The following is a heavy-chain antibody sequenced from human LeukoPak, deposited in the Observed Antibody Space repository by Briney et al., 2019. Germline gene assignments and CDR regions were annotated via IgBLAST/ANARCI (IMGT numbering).Heavy chain of an antibody. D-gene: IGHD6-19*01. CDR1: GFTFSSYA. CDR2: ISYDGSNK. J-gene: IGHJ4*02. CDR3: AKRIQYSSGWYNFDY. V-gene: IGHV3-30-3*02. Sequence: PGGSLRLSCAASGFTFSSYAMHWVRQAPGKGLEWVAVISYDGSNKYYADSVKGRFTISRDNSKNTLYLQMNSLRAEDTAVYYCAKRIQYSSGWYNFDYWGQGTLVTVSS.